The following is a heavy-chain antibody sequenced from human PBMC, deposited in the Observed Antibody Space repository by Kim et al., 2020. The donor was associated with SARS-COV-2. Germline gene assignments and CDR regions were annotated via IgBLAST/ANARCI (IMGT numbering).Heavy chain of an antibody. J-gene: IGHJ4*02. V-gene: IGHV1-46*01. CDR3: ARSGYESGGGFDY. Sequence: YAQKVQGRVTMTRDTSTSTVYMELGSLRSEDTAVYYCARSGYESGGGFDYWGQGTLVTVSS. D-gene: IGHD5-12*01.